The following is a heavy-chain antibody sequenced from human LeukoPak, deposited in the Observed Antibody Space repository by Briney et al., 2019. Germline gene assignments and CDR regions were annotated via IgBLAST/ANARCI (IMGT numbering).Heavy chain of an antibody. Sequence: SETLSLTCAVYGGSFSGYYWSWTRQPPGKGLEWIGEINHSGSTNYNPSLKSRVTISVDTSKNQFSLKLSSVTAADTAVYYCAKGRGYDFYYFDYWGQGTLVTVSS. J-gene: IGHJ4*02. CDR2: INHSGST. CDR3: AKGRGYDFYYFDY. D-gene: IGHD3-3*01. CDR1: GGSFSGYY. V-gene: IGHV4-34*01.